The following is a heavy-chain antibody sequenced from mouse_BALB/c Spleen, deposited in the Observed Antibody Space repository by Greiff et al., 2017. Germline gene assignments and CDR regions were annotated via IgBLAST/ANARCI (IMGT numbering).Heavy chain of an antibody. J-gene: IGHJ4*01. D-gene: IGHD2-13*01. CDR1: GYTFTSYW. CDR2: IDPSDSYT. V-gene: IGHV1-69*02. Sequence: VQLQQSGAELVKPGASVKLSCKASGYTFTSYWMHWVKQRPGQGLEWIGEIDPSDSYTNYNQKFKGKATLTVDKSSSTAYMQLSSLTSEDSAVYYCASRDWDYAMDYWGQGTSVTVSS. CDR3: ASRDWDYAMDY.